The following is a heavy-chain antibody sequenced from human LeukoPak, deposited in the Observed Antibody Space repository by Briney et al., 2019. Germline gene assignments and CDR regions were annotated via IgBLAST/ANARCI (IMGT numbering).Heavy chain of an antibody. Sequence: GASVKVSCKASGYTFTGQYLNWVRQAPGQGLEWMGWINPNSGGTKFAQKFQGRVTMTWDTSISTAYMELSRLTSDDTAVYYRAGYTTSRFDYWGPGTLVTVSS. CDR1: GYTFTGQY. D-gene: IGHD5-18*01. CDR3: AGYTTSRFDY. J-gene: IGHJ4*02. CDR2: INPNSGGT. V-gene: IGHV1-2*02.